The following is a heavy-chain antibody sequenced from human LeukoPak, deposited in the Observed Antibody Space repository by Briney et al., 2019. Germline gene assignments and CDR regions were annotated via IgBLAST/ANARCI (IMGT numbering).Heavy chain of an antibody. D-gene: IGHD2-15*01. CDR3: ARGGSGTYYYYGMDV. J-gene: IGHJ6*02. CDR2: ISSNGGST. Sequence: GGGPRISCGGSGVTLSSYSFQWVRPAPGEGVGYVFDISSNGGSTYYANSVKGRFTISRDNSKNTLYLQMGSLGAEDMAVYYCARGGSGTYYYYGMDVWGQGTTVTVSS. V-gene: IGHV3-64*01. CDR1: GVTLSSYS.